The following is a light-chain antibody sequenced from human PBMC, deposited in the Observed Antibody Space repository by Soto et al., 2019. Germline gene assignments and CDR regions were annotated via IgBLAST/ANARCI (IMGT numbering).Light chain of an antibody. Sequence: QSVLTQPASGSGSPGQSITISCTGTSSDVGGYNYVSWYQQHPGKAPKLMIYDVSNRPAGVSNRFSGSKSGNTASLTISGLQAEDEADYYCSSDTSSSTLVFGTGTKVTVL. CDR2: DVS. CDR1: SSDVGGYNY. J-gene: IGLJ1*01. CDR3: SSDTSSSTLV. V-gene: IGLV2-14*01.